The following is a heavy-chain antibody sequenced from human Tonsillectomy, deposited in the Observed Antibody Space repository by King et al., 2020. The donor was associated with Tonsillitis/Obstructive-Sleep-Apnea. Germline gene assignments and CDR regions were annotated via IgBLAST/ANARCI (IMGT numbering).Heavy chain of an antibody. Sequence: VQLQESGPGLVKPSETLSLTCTVSGGSVSSDSYYWSWIRQPPGKGLEWIGYIYSSGSTNYNPSLKSRVTISVDTSKNQFSLKLSSVTAADTAVYYCARVWGYCSSTSCYAGWFDPWCQGTLVTVSS. V-gene: IGHV4-61*01. J-gene: IGHJ5*02. D-gene: IGHD2-2*01. CDR2: IYSSGST. CDR1: GGSVSSDSYY. CDR3: ARVWGYCSSTSCYAGWFDP.